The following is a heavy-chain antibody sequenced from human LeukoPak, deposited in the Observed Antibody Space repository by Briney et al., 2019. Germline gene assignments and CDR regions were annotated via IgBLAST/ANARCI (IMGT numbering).Heavy chain of an antibody. CDR3: AKYLFGSY. CDR2: ISGSGGST. V-gene: IGHV3-23*01. Sequence: GGTLRLSCADSGFTFSSYGVSCVRQGPGKGLEWVSAISGSGGSTYYADSVKGRFTISRDNSKNTLYLQMNSLRAEDTAVYYCAKYLFGSYRGQGTLVTVSS. CDR1: GFTFSSYG. D-gene: IGHD3-10*02. J-gene: IGHJ4*02.